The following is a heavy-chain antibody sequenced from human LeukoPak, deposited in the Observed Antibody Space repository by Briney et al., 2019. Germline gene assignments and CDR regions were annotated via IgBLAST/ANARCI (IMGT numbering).Heavy chain of an antibody. V-gene: IGHV4-59*01. J-gene: IGHJ4*02. CDR1: GGSISSYY. CDR2: IYYSGST. D-gene: IGHD1-1*01. Sequence: SETLSLTCTVSGGSISSYYWSWIRQPPGKGLEWIGYIYYSGSTNYNPSLRSRVTISVDTSKNQFSLKLSSVTAADTAVYYCARDREERWNDIWGPGTLVTVSS. CDR3: ARDREERWNDI.